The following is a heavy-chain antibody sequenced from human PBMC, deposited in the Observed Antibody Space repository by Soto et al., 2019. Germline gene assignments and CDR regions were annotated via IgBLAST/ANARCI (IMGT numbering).Heavy chain of an antibody. CDR3: ARVRPMGLRWGDY. CDR1: GGSFSGYY. CDR2: INHSGST. D-gene: IGHD4-17*01. Sequence: SETLSLTCAVYGGSFSGYYWSWIRQPPGKGLEWIGEINHSGSTNYNPSLKSRVTISVDTSKNQFSLKLSSVTAADTAVYYCARVRPMGLRWGDYWGQGTLVTVSS. J-gene: IGHJ4*02. V-gene: IGHV4-34*01.